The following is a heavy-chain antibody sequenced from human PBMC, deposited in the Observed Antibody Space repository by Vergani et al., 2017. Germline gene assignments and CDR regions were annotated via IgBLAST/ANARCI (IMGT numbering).Heavy chain of an antibody. V-gene: IGHV4-59*01. D-gene: IGHD6-13*01. J-gene: IGHJ6*02. CDR3: ARSGYSSSWYPNYYYYGMDV. CDR2: IYYSGST. CDR1: GGSICSYY. Sequence: QVQLQESGPGLVKPSETLSLTCTVSGGSICSYYWSWIRQPPGKGLEWIGYIYYSGSTNYNPSLKSRVTISVDTSKNQFSLKLSSVTAADTAVYYCARSGYSSSWYPNYYYYGMDVWGQGTTVTVSS.